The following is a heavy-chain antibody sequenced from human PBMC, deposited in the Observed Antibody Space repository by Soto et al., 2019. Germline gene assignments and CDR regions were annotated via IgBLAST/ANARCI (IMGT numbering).Heavy chain of an antibody. D-gene: IGHD3-10*01. V-gene: IGHV1-69*12. CDR1: GGTFSSYA. CDR2: IIPIFGTA. CDR3: ARGDYYGSGSYYKGQSYYYGMDV. Sequence: QVQLVQSGAEVKKPGSSVKVSCKASGGTFSSYAISWVRQAPGQGLEWMGGIIPIFGTANYAQKFQGRVTITADESTSTAYMELSSLRSEDTAVYYCARGDYYGSGSYYKGQSYYYGMDVWGQGTTVTVSS. J-gene: IGHJ6*02.